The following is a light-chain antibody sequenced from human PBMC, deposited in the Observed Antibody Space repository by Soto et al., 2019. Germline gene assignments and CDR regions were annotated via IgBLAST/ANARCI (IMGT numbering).Light chain of an antibody. CDR1: QVISTS. CDR3: QQLFDSPIA. Sequence: SLGASVTMTCRAIQVISTSLSWYQVKPGKAPKLLIYAASTLESGVPSRFSATVSGTEFSLTITSLQPEDFATYYCQQLFDSPIAFGQGTQLEIK. CDR2: AAS. V-gene: IGKV1-9*01. J-gene: IGKJ5*01.